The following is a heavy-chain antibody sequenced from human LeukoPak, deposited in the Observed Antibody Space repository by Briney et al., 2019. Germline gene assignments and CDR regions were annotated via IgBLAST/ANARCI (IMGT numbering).Heavy chain of an antibody. Sequence: SVKVSCKASGGTFSSYAISWVRQAPGQGLEWMGGIIPIFGTANYAQEFQGRVTITTDESTSTAYMELSSLRSEDTAVYYCARVVRENDFWSGRPGAFDIWGQGTMVTVSS. D-gene: IGHD3-3*01. J-gene: IGHJ3*02. CDR3: ARVVRENDFWSGRPGAFDI. CDR2: IIPIFGTA. CDR1: GGTFSSYA. V-gene: IGHV1-69*05.